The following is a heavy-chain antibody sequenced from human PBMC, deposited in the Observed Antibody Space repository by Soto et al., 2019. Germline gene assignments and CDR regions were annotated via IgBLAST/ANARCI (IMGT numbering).Heavy chain of an antibody. CDR2: IYYSGTS. Sequence: SETLSVTCTVSCGSISDYTYYWGWIRQPPGKGLEWIGSIYYSGTSSYNPSLESRVTMSVDTSKKQFSLKLSSVTAADTAVYYCASNYYDSSGYYYGDYYYGMDVWGQGTTVTVSS. CDR1: CGSISDYTYY. D-gene: IGHD3-22*01. CDR3: ASNYYDSSGYYYGDYYYGMDV. V-gene: IGHV4-39*07. J-gene: IGHJ6*02.